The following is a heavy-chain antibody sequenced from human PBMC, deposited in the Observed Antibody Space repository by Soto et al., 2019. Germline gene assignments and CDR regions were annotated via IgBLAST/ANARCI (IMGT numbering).Heavy chain of an antibody. Sequence: SETLSLTCIVSGESISSSSYYWGWIRQHPGKGLEWIGSIYYSGRTYYNPSFKSRVTISIDTSKNKFSLKLSSVTATDTAVYYCARQRTTVVTQAYFDHWGQGALVTVSS. CDR3: ARQRTTVVTQAYFDH. D-gene: IGHD2-21*02. V-gene: IGHV4-39*01. CDR2: IYYSGRT. CDR1: GESISSSSYY. J-gene: IGHJ4*02.